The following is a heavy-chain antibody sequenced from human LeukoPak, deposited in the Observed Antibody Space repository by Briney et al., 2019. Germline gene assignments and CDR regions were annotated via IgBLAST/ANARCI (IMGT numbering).Heavy chain of an antibody. J-gene: IGHJ4*02. CDR3: ARDRYGSGSYYVR. V-gene: IGHV3-7*01. Sequence: PGGSLRLSCAASGFSLSNYWISWVRQAPGKGLEWVANIKLDGSEKYYMNSVKGRFTISRDNAKNSLNLQMNSLRAEDTAVYYCARDRYGSGSYYVRWGQGTLVTVSS. CDR2: IKLDGSEK. D-gene: IGHD3-10*01. CDR1: GFSLSNYW.